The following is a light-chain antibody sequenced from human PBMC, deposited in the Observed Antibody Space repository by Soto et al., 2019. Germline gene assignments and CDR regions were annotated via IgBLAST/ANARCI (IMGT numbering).Light chain of an antibody. V-gene: IGLV2-23*02. CDR1: STDLGKYNL. CDR2: DIT. J-gene: IGLJ1*01. CDR3: SSYAGSTNFYV. Sequence: QSVLTQPASVSGSPGQAITISCTRTSTDLGKYNLVSWYQNHPGKAPKLISSDITQSPAGASNRFSGSKSGNTASLTIFGLQPADEADYYCSSYAGSTNFYVFGTGTKVTVL.